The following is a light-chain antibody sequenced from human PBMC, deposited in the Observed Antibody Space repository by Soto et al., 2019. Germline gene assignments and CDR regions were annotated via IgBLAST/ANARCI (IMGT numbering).Light chain of an antibody. CDR3: QQYNNWPWT. CDR2: GAS. J-gene: IGKJ1*01. CDR1: QNVHNH. V-gene: IGKV3-15*01. Sequence: EIVMTQSPATLSVSPGERVTLSCRASQNVHNHMSWFLQKPGQAPRLLIYGASARATGFPARFSASGSGTEFTLTISRLQSEDFAVYYCQQYNNWPWTFGRGTKVDIK.